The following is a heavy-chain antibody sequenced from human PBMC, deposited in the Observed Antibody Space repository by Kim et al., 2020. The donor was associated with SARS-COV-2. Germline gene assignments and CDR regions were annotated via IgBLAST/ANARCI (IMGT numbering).Heavy chain of an antibody. J-gene: IGHJ2*01. D-gene: IGHD2-15*01. Sequence: KYSQKCQGRVTITRDTSASTAYMGLSRLRSEDTAVYYCARVIKGGGNFDLWGRGTLVTVSS. V-gene: IGHV1-3*01. CDR3: ARVIKGGGNFDL.